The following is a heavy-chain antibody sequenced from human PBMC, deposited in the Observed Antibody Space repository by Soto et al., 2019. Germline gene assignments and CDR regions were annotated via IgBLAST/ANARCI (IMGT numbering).Heavy chain of an antibody. V-gene: IGHV4-30-4*01. J-gene: IGHJ4*02. Sequence: SETLSLTCTVSGGSIISGDYYWSWIRQPPGKGLEWIGYIYYSGSTYYNPSLKSRVTISVDTSKNQFSLKLSSVTAADTAVYYCARVRREYDNSGPVDYWGQGTLVTVSS. D-gene: IGHD3-22*01. CDR3: ARVRREYDNSGPVDY. CDR1: GGSIISGDYY. CDR2: IYYSGST.